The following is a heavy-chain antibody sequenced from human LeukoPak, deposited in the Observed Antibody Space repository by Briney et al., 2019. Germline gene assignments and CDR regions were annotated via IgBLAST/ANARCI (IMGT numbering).Heavy chain of an antibody. J-gene: IGHJ3*02. CDR2: IYTSGST. CDR3: ARLTTREDAFDI. Sequence: PLSLTCTVSGGSISSGSYYWSWIRQPAGKGLEWIGRIYTSGSTNYNPSLKSRVTISVDTSKNQFSLKLSSVTAADTAVYYCARLTTREDAFDIWGQGTMVTVSS. CDR1: GGSISSGSYY. V-gene: IGHV4-61*02. D-gene: IGHD1-14*01.